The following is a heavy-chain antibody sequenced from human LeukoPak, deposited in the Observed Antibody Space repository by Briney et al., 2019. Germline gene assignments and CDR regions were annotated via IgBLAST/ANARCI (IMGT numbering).Heavy chain of an antibody. CDR2: IYHSGST. V-gene: IGHV4-38-2*02. J-gene: IGHJ3*02. Sequence: SETLSLTCTVSGGSISSYYWGWIRQPPGKGLEWIGSIYHSGSTYYNPSLKSRVTISVDTSKNQFSLKLSSVTAADTAVYYCARTFVAAHAFDIWGQGTMVTVSS. CDR1: GGSISSYY. D-gene: IGHD6-13*01. CDR3: ARTFVAAHAFDI.